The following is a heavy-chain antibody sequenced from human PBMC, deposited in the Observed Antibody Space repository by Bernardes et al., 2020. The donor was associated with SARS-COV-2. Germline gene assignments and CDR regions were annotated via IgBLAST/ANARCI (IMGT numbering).Heavy chain of an antibody. CDR2: INYSGSI. V-gene: IGHV4-34*01. D-gene: IGHD3-10*02. J-gene: IGHJ4*02. CDR3: AREEMATIFGAWGY. CDR1: GGSLSGYY. Sequence: SETLSLTCAVYGGSLSGYYWNWIRQPPGKGLEWIGEINYSGSINYNPSLKSRVTISVDTSKNQFSLKLSSVTAADTAVYYCAREEMATIFGAWGYWGQGTLVTVSS.